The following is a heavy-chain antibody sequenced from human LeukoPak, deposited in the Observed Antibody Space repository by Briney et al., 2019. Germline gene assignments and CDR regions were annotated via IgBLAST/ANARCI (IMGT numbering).Heavy chain of an antibody. CDR1: GFTFSSYA. J-gene: IGHJ4*02. CDR2: VSNDGNKK. Sequence: PGGSLRLSCAASGFTFSSYAMSWVRQAPGKGLEWVAVVSNDGNKKYYGDSVKGRFTISRDQSKNTLYLQMNSLRAEDTALYYCARESFGDYYIDYWGQGTLVTVSS. CDR3: ARESFGDYYIDY. V-gene: IGHV3-30-3*01. D-gene: IGHD4-17*01.